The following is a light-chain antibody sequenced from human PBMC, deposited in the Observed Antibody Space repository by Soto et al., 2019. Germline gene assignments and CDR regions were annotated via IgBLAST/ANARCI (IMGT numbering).Light chain of an antibody. V-gene: IGKV3-11*01. Sequence: EIVLTQSPATLSLSPGERATLSSRASQSVSAYVAWYQQKPGQAPRLLIYDTSNRATGVPARFSGSGSGTDFSLTISSLEPEDFAVYYCQQRTNWPPVTFGQGTRLEIK. CDR1: QSVSAY. J-gene: IGKJ5*01. CDR2: DTS. CDR3: QQRTNWPPVT.